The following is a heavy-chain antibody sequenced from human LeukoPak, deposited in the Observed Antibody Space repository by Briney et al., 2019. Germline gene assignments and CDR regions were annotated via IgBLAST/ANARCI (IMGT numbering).Heavy chain of an antibody. CDR3: ARGAVDTHFDY. D-gene: IGHD5-18*01. V-gene: IGHV4-59*01. CDR1: GRAISSFY. Sequence: SETLSLTCTVSGRAISSFYWSWVRQPPGRGREWGGYIHYSGSTNSNPCLRSRVTITVDTSKSQFSLKPSSVTAADTAVYYCARGAVDTHFDYWGQGTLVTVSS. CDR2: IHYSGST. J-gene: IGHJ4*02.